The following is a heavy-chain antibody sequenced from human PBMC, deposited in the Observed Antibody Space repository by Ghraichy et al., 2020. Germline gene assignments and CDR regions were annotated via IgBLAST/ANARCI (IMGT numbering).Heavy chain of an antibody. CDR3: ARLPTRIQLWLSDAFDI. D-gene: IGHD5-18*01. J-gene: IGHJ3*02. V-gene: IGHV4-4*07. Sequence: SETLSLTCTVSGGSISSYYWSWIRQPAGKGLEWIGRIYTSGSTNYNPSIKSRVTMSLDTSKNQFSLKLSSVTAADTAVYYCARLPTRIQLWLSDAFDIWGQGTIVTVSS. CDR1: GGSISSYY. CDR2: IYTSGST.